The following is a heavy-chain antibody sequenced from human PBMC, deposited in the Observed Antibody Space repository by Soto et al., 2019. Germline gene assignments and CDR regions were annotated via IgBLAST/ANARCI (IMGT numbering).Heavy chain of an antibody. J-gene: IGHJ4*02. CDR2: IYTGDST. CDR3: ATVGGYVNIWGSFRFDY. CDR1: GFTVSGSD. Sequence: EVQLVETGGGLIQPGGTLRLSCAGSGFTVSGSDMTWVRQAPGKGLEWISIIYTGDSTYYADSVKGRFTISRDISKNTLSLQINSLRVEDTAVYYCATVGGYVNIWGSFRFDYWGQGTLVTVSS. D-gene: IGHD3-16*02. V-gene: IGHV3-53*02.